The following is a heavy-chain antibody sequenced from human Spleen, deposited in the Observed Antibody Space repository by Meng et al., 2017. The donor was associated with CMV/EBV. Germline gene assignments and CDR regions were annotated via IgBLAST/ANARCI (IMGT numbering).Heavy chain of an antibody. D-gene: IGHD1-26*01. CDR1: GYTFTSYY. V-gene: IGHV1-46*01. J-gene: IGHJ4*02. Sequence: QVQLVQSGAEVKKPGASVKVSCKASGYTFTSYYMHWVRQAPGQGLEWMGIINPSGGSTIYAQKFQGRVTMTEDTSTDTAYMELSSLRSEDTAVYYCATLQPGGFDYWGQGTLVTVSS. CDR2: INPSGGST. CDR3: ATLQPGGFDY.